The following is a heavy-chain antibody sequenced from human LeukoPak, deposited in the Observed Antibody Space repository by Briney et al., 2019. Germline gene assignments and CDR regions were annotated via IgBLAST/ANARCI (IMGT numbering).Heavy chain of an antibody. CDR1: SSYA. D-gene: IGHD3-3*01. Sequence: GGSLRLSCAASSSYAMSWVRQAPGKGLEWVSTITSSGGRSYYADSVKGRFTISRDNSKNTLYLQMNSLRAQDTAVYYCAKMPGDFWSAFYHYFDFWGQGTLVTVSS. CDR2: ITSSGGRS. V-gene: IGHV3-23*01. CDR3: AKMPGDFWSAFYHYFDF. J-gene: IGHJ4*02.